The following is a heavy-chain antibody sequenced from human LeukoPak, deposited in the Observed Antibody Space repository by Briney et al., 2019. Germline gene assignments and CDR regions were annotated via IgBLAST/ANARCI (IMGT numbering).Heavy chain of an antibody. CDR3: AGGGDY. CDR2: ISSSGSTQ. Sequence: GGSLRLSWAASGFSFRSYEMNWVRQAPGKGLEWISYISSSGSTQHYADSVKGRFTISRDNARNSLYLQMNSLRAEDTAVYYCAGGGDYWGQGTLVTVSS. CDR1: GFSFRSYE. V-gene: IGHV3-48*03. J-gene: IGHJ4*02.